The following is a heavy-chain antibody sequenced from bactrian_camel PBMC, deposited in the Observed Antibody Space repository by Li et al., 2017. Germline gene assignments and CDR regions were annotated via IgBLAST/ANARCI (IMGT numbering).Heavy chain of an antibody. D-gene: IGHD1*01. Sequence: HVQLVESGGGSDQPGGSLRLTCLASGGVFGDQCVGWFRQVPGKEREPVASLSGAYATRGGVNYSESVKARFTISVDNAKSTLYLQMNNLKPEDSGMYYCAADHWTSCRGTFTSASFDSWCQGTQVTVS. CDR3: AADHWTSCRGTFTSASFDS. CDR1: GGVFGDQC. V-gene: IGHV3S53*01. CDR2: LSGAYATRGGV. J-gene: IGHJ6*01.